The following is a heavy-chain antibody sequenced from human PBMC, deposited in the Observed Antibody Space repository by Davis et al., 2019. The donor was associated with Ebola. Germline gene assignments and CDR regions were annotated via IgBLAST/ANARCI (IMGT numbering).Heavy chain of an antibody. V-gene: IGHV4-39*01. CDR2: IYYSGST. Sequence: GSLRLSCTVSGGSISSSSYYWGWIRQPPGKGLEWIGSIYYSGSTYYNPSLKSRVTISVDTSKNQFSLKLSSVTAADTAVYYCARLGSRDYWGQGTLVTVSS. CDR3: ARLGSRDY. J-gene: IGHJ4*02. D-gene: IGHD6-13*01. CDR1: GGSISSSSYY.